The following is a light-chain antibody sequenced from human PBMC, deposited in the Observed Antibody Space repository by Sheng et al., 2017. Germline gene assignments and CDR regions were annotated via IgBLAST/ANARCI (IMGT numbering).Light chain of an antibody. CDR3: QQYNNWPRT. CDR2: GAS. Sequence: ETVMTQSPATLSVSPGERATLSCRASQSVSSNLAWYQQKPGQAPRLLIYGASTRATGIPARFSGSGPGTEFTLTISSLQSEDFAVYYCQQYNNWPRTFGQGTKVEIK. CDR1: QSVSSN. J-gene: IGKJ1*01. V-gene: IGKV3-15*01.